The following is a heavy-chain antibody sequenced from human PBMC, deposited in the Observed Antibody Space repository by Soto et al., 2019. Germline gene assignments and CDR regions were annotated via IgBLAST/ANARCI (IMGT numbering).Heavy chain of an antibody. CDR1: GFTLRSHR. CDR2: IDTEGGGT. V-gene: IGHV3-74*01. D-gene: IGHD2-8*01. Sequence: EVQLVESGGGLVQPGVSLSVSCAASGFTLRSHRIHWVRQAPGKGLEWVSRIDTEGGGTSYADAAKGRFTISTDNAKNTVYLQMNGLRAEHTDVDYGAPVFALWGQGTLVTVSS. CDR3: APVFAL. J-gene: IGHJ4*02.